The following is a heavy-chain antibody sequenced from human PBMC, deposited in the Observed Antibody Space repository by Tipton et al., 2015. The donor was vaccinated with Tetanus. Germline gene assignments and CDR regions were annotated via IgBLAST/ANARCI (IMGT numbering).Heavy chain of an antibody. D-gene: IGHD6-6*01. V-gene: IGHV4-61*01. CDR2: IYYSGST. CDR3: ARTAFADIAALAYPPPYFDY. CDR1: GGSVSSGSYY. Sequence: TLSLTCTVSGGSVSSGSYYWSWIRQPPGKGLEWIGYIYYSGSTNYNPSLKSRVTISVDTSKNQFSLKLSSVTAADPAVYYCARTAFADIAALAYPPPYFDYWGQGTLVTVSS. J-gene: IGHJ4*02.